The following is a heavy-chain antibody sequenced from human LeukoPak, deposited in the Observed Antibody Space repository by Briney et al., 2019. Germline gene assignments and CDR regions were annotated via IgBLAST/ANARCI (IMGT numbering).Heavy chain of an antibody. CDR3: ARGRFTDSSGWFY. D-gene: IGHD6-19*01. V-gene: IGHV4-59*01. CDR2: NYYSGST. J-gene: IGHJ4*02. Sequence: SETLSLTCTVSGGSISSYYWSWIRQPPGKGLELIGYNYYSGSTNYNPSLKSPVTISVDTSKNQFSLKLSYVTAADTAVYYCARGRFTDSSGWFYWGQGTLVTVSS. CDR1: GGSISSYY.